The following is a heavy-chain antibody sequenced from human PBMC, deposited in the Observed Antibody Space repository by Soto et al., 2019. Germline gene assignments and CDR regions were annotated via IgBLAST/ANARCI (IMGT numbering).Heavy chain of an antibody. Sequence: SETLSLTCTVSGGSISPFYWSWVRQAPGKGLESIGYIYYSGSTNYNPSLKSRVTISVDTSKNQFSLKLSSVTAADTAVYYCARDSYSSGWLDYWGQGALVTVSS. D-gene: IGHD6-19*01. CDR1: GGSISPFY. CDR3: ARDSYSSGWLDY. CDR2: IYYSGST. J-gene: IGHJ4*02. V-gene: IGHV4-59*01.